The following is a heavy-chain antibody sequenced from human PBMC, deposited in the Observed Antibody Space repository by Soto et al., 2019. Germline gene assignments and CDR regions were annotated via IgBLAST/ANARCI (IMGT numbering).Heavy chain of an antibody. CDR3: ARGGIVVVPARGWFDP. CDR1: GGSFSGYY. Sequence: QVQLQQRGAGLLKPSETLSLTCAVYGGSFSGYYWSWIRQPPGKGLEWIGEINHSGSTNYNPSLKSRVTISVDTSKNQFSLKLSSVTAADTAVYYCARGGIVVVPARGWFDPWGQGTLVTVSS. J-gene: IGHJ5*02. D-gene: IGHD2-2*01. V-gene: IGHV4-34*01. CDR2: INHSGST.